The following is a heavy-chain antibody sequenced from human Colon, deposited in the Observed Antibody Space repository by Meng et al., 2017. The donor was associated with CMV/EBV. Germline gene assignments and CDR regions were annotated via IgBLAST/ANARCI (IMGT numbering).Heavy chain of an antibody. CDR2: IRSDGSAT. Sequence: QVLLQPSGAGVKEPAASVKVPCKTSGYTFSDYYMHWVRQAPGQGLERMGWIRSDGSATNYAQKFRGRVTMTRDASVSTAYMELSGLTSDDTAVYFCVRSSGWSLFDYWGPGALVTVSS. D-gene: IGHD6-19*01. CDR1: GYTFSDYY. V-gene: IGHV1-2*02. CDR3: VRSSGWSLFDY. J-gene: IGHJ4*02.